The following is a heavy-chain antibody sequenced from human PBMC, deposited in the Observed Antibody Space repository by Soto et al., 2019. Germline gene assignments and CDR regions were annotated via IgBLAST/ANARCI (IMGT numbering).Heavy chain of an antibody. Sequence: SETLSLTCTASGASISGYYWSWIRKSAGKGLEWIGRIYATGATDYNPSLKSRVSISVDTSKTQFSLKLSSVTAADTAVYYCARGPPHVEIVATRGDYYGMDVWGQGTTVTVSS. J-gene: IGHJ6*02. V-gene: IGHV4-4*07. CDR1: GASISGYY. D-gene: IGHD5-12*01. CDR3: ARGPPHVEIVATRGDYYGMDV. CDR2: IYATGAT.